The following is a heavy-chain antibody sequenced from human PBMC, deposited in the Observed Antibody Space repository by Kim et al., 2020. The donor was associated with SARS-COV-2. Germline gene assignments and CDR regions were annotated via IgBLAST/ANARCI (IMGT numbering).Heavy chain of an antibody. Sequence: ASVKVSCKTSGYRFTTYGVNWVRQAPGEGLEWMGWINTDTGNPTYAQGLTGRFVFSLDTSVTTAYLQINSLKAEDTAVYFCTRAVVEGLFDYWGQGTLVTVSS. CDR1: GYRFTTYG. CDR3: TRAVVEGLFDY. D-gene: IGHD2-15*01. J-gene: IGHJ4*02. CDR2: INTDTGNP. V-gene: IGHV7-4-1*02.